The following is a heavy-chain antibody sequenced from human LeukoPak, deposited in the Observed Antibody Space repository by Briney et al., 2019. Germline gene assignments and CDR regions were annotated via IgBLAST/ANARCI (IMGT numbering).Heavy chain of an antibody. Sequence: PGGSLRLSCAASGFTFSSYGMHWVRQAPGKGLEWVAVISYDGSNKYYADSVKGRFTISRDNSKNTLYLQMNSLRAEDAAVYYCAKDLGSGSITGYWGQGTLVTVSS. V-gene: IGHV3-30*18. CDR1: GFTFSSYG. D-gene: IGHD3-10*01. CDR3: AKDLGSGSITGY. J-gene: IGHJ4*02. CDR2: ISYDGSNK.